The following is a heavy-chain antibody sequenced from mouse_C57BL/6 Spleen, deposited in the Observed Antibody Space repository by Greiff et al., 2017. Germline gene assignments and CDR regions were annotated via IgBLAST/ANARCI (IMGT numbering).Heavy chain of an antibody. CDR2: IYPGDGDT. V-gene: IGHV1-82*01. J-gene: IGHJ1*03. CDR3: ARETTVVAKYFDV. D-gene: IGHD1-1*01. CDR1: GYAFSSSW. Sequence: QVQLKQSGPELVKPGASVKISCKASGYAFSSSWMNWVKQRPGKGLEWIGRIYPGDGDTNYNGKFKGKATLTADKSSSTAYMQLSSLTSEDSAVYFCARETTVVAKYFDVWGTGTTVTVSS.